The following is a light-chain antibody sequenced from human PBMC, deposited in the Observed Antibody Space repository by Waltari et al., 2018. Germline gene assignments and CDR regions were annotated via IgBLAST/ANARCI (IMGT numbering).Light chain of an antibody. Sequence: VQLTQSPSTLSASLGDRVTITCRARDFIGDWLAWYQQEPGKAPKVLIYKASTLESGVPSRFSGSGSGTEFTLVINSLQPEDFATYYCQHYNRFPFTFGQGTKVEFK. CDR2: KAS. CDR3: QHYNRFPFT. V-gene: IGKV1-5*03. J-gene: IGKJ2*01. CDR1: DFIGDW.